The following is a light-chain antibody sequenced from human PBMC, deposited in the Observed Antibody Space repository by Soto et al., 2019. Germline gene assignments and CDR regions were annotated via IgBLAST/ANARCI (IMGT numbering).Light chain of an antibody. V-gene: IGKV1-39*01. CDR2: AAS. CDR3: QQSFNTPIT. CDR1: QTISSF. Sequence: DIQMTQSPSSLSASVGDRVTITFRASQTISSFLNWYQQKPGKAPRLVIYAASSLQSGVPSRFSGSGSGTDFTLTISSLQPEDFATYYCQQSFNTPITFGQGTRLAIK. J-gene: IGKJ5*01.